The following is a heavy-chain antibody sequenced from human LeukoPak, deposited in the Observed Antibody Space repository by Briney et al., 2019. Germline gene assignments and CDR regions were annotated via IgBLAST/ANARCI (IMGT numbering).Heavy chain of an antibody. CDR3: ARVESYDSPLAPFDD. CDR1: GFTLRRDW. Sequence: PGASERLSWASSGFTLRRDWMHWLRQPPGGGVVWDSRINTDGSKTTYADSGAGRFTISRVNPNNTLDLQMNSLRAADTAVYYCARVESYDSPLAPFDDWGQGNLVTVSS. J-gene: IGHJ4*02. V-gene: IGHV3-74*03. CDR2: INTDGSKT. D-gene: IGHD3-22*01.